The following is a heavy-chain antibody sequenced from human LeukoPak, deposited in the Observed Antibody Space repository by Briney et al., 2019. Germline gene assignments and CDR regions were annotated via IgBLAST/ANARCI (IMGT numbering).Heavy chain of an antibody. V-gene: IGHV3-11*04. D-gene: IGHD3-10*02. CDR1: GFTFTDSY. CDR2: ISSSGSTI. J-gene: IGHJ6*04. CDR3: AELGITMIGGV. Sequence: PGGSLRLPCAASGFTFTDSYMNWVRQAPGKGLEWVSYISSSGSTIYYADSVKGRFTISRDNAKNSLYLQMNSLRAEDTAVYYCAELGITMIGGVWGKGTTVTISS.